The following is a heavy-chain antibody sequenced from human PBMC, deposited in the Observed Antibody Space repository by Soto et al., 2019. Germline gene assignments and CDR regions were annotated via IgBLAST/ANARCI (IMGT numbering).Heavy chain of an antibody. D-gene: IGHD3-22*01. CDR3: AAAGSGYYFEYYFDY. V-gene: IGHV1-58*01. CDR2: IVVGSGNT. J-gene: IGHJ4*02. CDR1: GFTFTSSA. Sequence: SVKVSCKASGFTFTSSAVQWVRQARGQRLEWIGWIVVGSGNTNYAQKFQERVTITRDMSTSTAYMELSSLRSEDTAVYYCAAAGSGYYFEYYFDYWGQGTLVTVSS.